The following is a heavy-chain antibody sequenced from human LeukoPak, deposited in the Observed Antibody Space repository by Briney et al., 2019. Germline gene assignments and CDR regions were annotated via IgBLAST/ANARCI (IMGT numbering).Heavy chain of an antibody. Sequence: GGSLSLSCTASESTFDHAMHWVRQTPGKGLEWVSGIGWNSARTGYADSVRGRFTISRDNAKNSLYLQMNSLRAEDTALYYCGKDISAGGMDVWGQGTTVTVSS. CDR3: GKDISAGGMDV. V-gene: IGHV3-9*01. CDR1: ESTFDHA. D-gene: IGHD3-10*01. J-gene: IGHJ6*02. CDR2: IGWNSART.